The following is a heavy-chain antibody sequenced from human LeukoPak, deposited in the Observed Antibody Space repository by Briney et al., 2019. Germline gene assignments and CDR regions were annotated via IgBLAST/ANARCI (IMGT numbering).Heavy chain of an antibody. CDR1: GFTFSSYG. CDR2: ISVSVGDT. CDR3: AKDRPYITSWYGAGDY. Sequence: GGSLRLSCAASGFTFSSYGMTWVRQAPGKGLEWVSSISVSVGDTYSADSVKGRFTISRDNSKNTLYLQMNSLRAEDTAVYYCAKDRPYITSWYGAGDYWGQGTLVTVSS. D-gene: IGHD6-13*01. J-gene: IGHJ4*02. V-gene: IGHV3-23*01.